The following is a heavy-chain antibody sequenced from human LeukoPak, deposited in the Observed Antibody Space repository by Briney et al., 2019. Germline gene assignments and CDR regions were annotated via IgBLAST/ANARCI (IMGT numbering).Heavy chain of an antibody. V-gene: IGHV3-21*01. J-gene: IGHJ6*03. CDR2: ISSGSSSI. CDR3: ARVTNYYYYMDV. Sequence: PGGPLRLSCAVSGFSLTAFGMNWVRQAPGKGLEWVSSISSGSSSIYYADSVKGRFTISRDNAKNSLYLQMNSLRAEGTAVYYCARVTNYYYYMDVWGKGSSVTVSS. D-gene: IGHD4-11*01. CDR1: GFSLTAFG.